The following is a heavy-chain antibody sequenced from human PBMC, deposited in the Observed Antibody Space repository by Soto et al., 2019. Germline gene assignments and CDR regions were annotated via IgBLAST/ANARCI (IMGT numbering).Heavy chain of an antibody. CDR2: IYPGDSGT. J-gene: IGHJ3*02. D-gene: IGHD1-20*01. CDR3: ARSRYNWKRYQPNHDAFDI. Sequence: GESLKISCKGSGYSFTSYWIGWVRQMPGKGLEWMGIIYPGDSGTRYSPSFQGQVTISADKSISTAYLQWSSLKASDTAMYYCARSRYNWKRYQPNHDAFDIWGQGTMVTVSS. CDR1: GYSFTSYW. V-gene: IGHV5-51*01.